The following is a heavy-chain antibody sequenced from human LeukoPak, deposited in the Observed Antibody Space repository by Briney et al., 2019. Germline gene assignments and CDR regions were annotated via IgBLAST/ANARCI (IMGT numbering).Heavy chain of an antibody. D-gene: IGHD6-13*01. CDR2: ISGSGTNI. Sequence: PGGSLRLSCPASGFSFSRYGMSWVRQAPGKGLEWVSAISGSGTNIYYADSVKGRFTISRDNSKNTLYLQMNSLRAEDTAVYYCANPAAAGLFDYWGQGTLVTVSS. V-gene: IGHV3-23*01. J-gene: IGHJ4*02. CDR3: ANPAAAGLFDY. CDR1: GFSFSRYG.